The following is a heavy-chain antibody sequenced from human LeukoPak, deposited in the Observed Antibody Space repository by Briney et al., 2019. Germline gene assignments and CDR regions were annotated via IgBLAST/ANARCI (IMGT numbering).Heavy chain of an antibody. D-gene: IGHD1-1*01. CDR2: IIPILGIA. J-gene: IGHJ4*02. CDR3: AIGRTDYYFDY. Sequence: GASVKVSCKASGGTFSSYAISWVRQALGQGLEWMGRIIPILGIANYAQKFQGRVTITADKSTSTAYMELSSLRSEDTAVYYCAIGRTDYYFDYWGQGTLVTVSS. CDR1: GGTFSSYA. V-gene: IGHV1-69*04.